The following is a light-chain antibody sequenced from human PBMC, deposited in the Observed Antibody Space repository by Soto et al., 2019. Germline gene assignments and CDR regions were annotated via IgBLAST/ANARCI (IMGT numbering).Light chain of an antibody. CDR1: QSISSY. CDR2: AAS. Sequence: DIQMTQSPSSLSASVGDRVTITCRASQSISSYLNWYQQKPGKAPKLLIYAASSLKSGVPSRFSGSGSGTDFTLTISSLQPEDFATYYCQQSYSTRPTFGQGTKLEIK. J-gene: IGKJ2*01. CDR3: QQSYSTRPT. V-gene: IGKV1-39*01.